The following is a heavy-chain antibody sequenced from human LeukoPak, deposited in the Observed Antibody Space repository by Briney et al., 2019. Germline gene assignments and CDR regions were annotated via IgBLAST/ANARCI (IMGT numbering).Heavy chain of an antibody. Sequence: SETLSLTCTVSGGSISSSSYYWGWIRQPPGKGLEWIGSIYYSGSTYYNPSLQSRVTISVDTSKNQFSLKLSSVTAADTAVYYCAREGYGDIVVVPAAGAFDIWGQGTMVTV. CDR3: AREGYGDIVVVPAAGAFDI. CDR2: IYYSGST. D-gene: IGHD2-2*01. J-gene: IGHJ3*02. V-gene: IGHV4-39*07. CDR1: GGSISSSSYY.